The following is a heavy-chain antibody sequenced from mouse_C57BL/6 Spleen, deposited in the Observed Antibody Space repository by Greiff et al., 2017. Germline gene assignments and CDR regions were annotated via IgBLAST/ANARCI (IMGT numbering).Heavy chain of an antibody. V-gene: IGHV1-55*01. CDR1: GYTFTSYW. Sequence: QVQLQQPGAELVKPGASVKMSCKASGYTFTSYWMTWVKQRPGQGLEWIGDIYPGGGSTNYNEKFKSKATLTVDTSSSTAYMQLSSLTSEDAAVYYCTRGGLDTTVVAHFYYWGQGTTLTVSS. J-gene: IGHJ2*01. CDR2: IYPGGGST. CDR3: TRGGLDTTVVAHFYY. D-gene: IGHD1-1*01.